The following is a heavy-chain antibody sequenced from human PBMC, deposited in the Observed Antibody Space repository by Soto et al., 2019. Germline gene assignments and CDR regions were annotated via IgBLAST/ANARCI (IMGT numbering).Heavy chain of an antibody. J-gene: IGHJ6*02. CDR1: GFTFSSYW. V-gene: IGHV3-74*01. CDR2: INSDGSST. D-gene: IGHD1-26*01. Sequence: PGGSLRLSCAASGFTFSSYWMHWVRQAPGKWLVWVSRINSDGSSTSYADSVKGRFTISRDNAKNTLYLQMNSLRAEDTAVYYCASLLVGAFYYYYGMDVWGQGTTVTVSS. CDR3: ASLLVGAFYYYYGMDV.